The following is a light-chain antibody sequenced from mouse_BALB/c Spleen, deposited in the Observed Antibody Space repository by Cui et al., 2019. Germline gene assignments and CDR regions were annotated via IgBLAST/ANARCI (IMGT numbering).Light chain of an antibody. CDR2: KVY. CDR3: SQSTHVYT. Sequence: DGVMTPTPLSLPASPGDQASISCRSSQSLVHSNGNNFLHWYQKKAGQPPKLLNYKVYSRFSGVPGRISGSGSGTFFTLKISRVEAEELGVYFCSQSTHVYTFGGGTKLEIK. J-gene: IGKJ2*01. CDR1: QSLVHSNGNNF. V-gene: IGKV1-110*01.